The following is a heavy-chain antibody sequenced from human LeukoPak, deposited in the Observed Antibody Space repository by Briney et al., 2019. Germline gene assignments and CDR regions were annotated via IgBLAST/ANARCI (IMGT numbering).Heavy chain of an antibody. Sequence: GGSLSLSCAASGFTFNNAWMSWVRQAPGKGLEWVGRINYKSNAGTAHYPTPGKSRFTITRDDSKYTQHLQMNSLNTEDTAGYYCTTDHRTIYGVVFPDYWGQGTLVIVSS. CDR2: INYKSNAGTA. CDR3: TTDHRTIYGVVFPDY. D-gene: IGHD3-3*01. CDR1: GFTFNNAW. J-gene: IGHJ4*02. V-gene: IGHV3-15*05.